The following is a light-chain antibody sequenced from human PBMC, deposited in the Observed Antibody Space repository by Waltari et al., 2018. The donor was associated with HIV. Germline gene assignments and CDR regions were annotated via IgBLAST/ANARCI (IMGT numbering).Light chain of an antibody. V-gene: IGLV1-40*01. Sequence: QSVLTQPPSVSGAPGQRVTISCTGRRSNLGAGYDVPWYQQLPGTTPKHLIYGNSNRPSGVPDRFSGAKSGTSASPAITGLQAEDEADYYCQSYDSSLSGSGVFGGGTKLTVL. CDR2: GNS. CDR1: RSNLGAGYD. CDR3: QSYDSSLSGSGV. J-gene: IGLJ2*01.